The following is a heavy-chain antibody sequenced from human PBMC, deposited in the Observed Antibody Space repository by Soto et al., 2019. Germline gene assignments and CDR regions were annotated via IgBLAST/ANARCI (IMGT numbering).Heavy chain of an antibody. CDR2: ISPSNGNT. CDR1: GYAFSNYG. CDR3: AASYDSGFDP. Sequence: IQLVQSGAEVKKPGASVRVSCKASGYAFSNYGISWIRQAPGLGLEWMGWISPSNGNTDYAQSLQGRVTMTTDTSTITAYMELRSMTSDDTAVYYCAASYDSGFDPWGQGTLVTVSS. D-gene: IGHD5-12*01. J-gene: IGHJ5*02. V-gene: IGHV1-18*04.